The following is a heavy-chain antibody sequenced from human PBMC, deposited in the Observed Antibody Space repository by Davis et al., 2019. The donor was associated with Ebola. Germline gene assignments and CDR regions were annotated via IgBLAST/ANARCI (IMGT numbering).Heavy chain of an antibody. CDR3: ASLRRTITGMDDGFDI. CDR2: IYTGDSDT. V-gene: IGHV5-51*01. Sequence: GESLKISCKDSGNSFTSHWIGWVRQMPGKGLDWMGIIYTGDSDTRYSPSFRGQVIISADKSMKTAFLQWSSLKASGSGMYYCASLRRTITGMDDGFDIWGEGTMVTVSS. J-gene: IGHJ3*02. D-gene: IGHD2-8*02. CDR1: GNSFTSHW.